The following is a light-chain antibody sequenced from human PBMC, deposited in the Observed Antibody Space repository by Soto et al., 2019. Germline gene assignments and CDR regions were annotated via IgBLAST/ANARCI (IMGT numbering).Light chain of an antibody. Sequence: SYDLAQPPAVSVAPGQTARIAWGGNNIRSKSVNWYQQKPGQAPVLVVCDDSVRPSGIPERFSAPNSENTDTLTISRVEDGDEADYFCQVWDSSSDYYVFGAGNKVTVL. CDR3: QVWDSSSDYYV. J-gene: IGLJ1*01. CDR2: DDS. V-gene: IGLV3-21*02. CDR1: NIRSKS.